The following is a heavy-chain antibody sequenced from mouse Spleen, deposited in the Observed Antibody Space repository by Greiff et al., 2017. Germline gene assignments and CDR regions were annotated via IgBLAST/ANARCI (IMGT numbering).Heavy chain of an antibody. Sequence: VQLQESGAELARPGASVKMSCKASGYTFTSYTMHWVKQRPGQGLEWIGYINPSSGYTKYNQKFKDKATLTADKSSSTAYMQLSSLTSEDSAVYYCARGAGYDGFAYWGQGTLVTVSA. CDR3: ARGAGYDGFAY. V-gene: IGHV1-4*01. J-gene: IGHJ3*01. D-gene: IGHD2-2*01. CDR1: GYTFTSYT. CDR2: INPSSGYT.